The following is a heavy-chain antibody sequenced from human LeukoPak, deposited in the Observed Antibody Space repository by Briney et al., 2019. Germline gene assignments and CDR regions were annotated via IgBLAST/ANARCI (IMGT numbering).Heavy chain of an antibody. CDR3: ARAGYCSGGSCYATIRGMDV. CDR2: IYHSGST. D-gene: IGHD2-15*01. J-gene: IGHJ6*02. Sequence: PSETLSLTCAVSGGSISSGGYSWGWLRQPPGKGLEWIGYIYHSGSTYYNPSLKSRVTISVDRSKNQFSLKLSSVTAADTAVYYCARAGYCSGGSCYATIRGMDVWGQGTTVTVSS. CDR1: GGSISSGGYS. V-gene: IGHV4-30-2*01.